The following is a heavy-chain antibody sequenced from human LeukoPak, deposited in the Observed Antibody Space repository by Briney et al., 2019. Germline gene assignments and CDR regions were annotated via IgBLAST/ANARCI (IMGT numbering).Heavy chain of an antibody. Sequence: PGGSLRLSCAASGFTFSSYWMDWVRQVPGKGPVWVSRIGTDGSGTTYADYVRGRFTISRDNAKNTLYLQMNSVRAEDTAVYYCARDRVAAGDDAFDIWGQGTLVTVSS. J-gene: IGHJ3*02. CDR1: GFTFSSYW. V-gene: IGHV3-74*01. D-gene: IGHD6-13*01. CDR2: IGTDGSGT. CDR3: ARDRVAAGDDAFDI.